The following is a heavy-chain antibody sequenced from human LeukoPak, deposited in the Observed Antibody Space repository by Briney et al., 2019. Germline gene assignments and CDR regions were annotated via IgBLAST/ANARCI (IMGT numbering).Heavy chain of an antibody. CDR3: AKAGANWFDP. V-gene: IGHV3-23*01. Sequence: TGGSLRLSCAASGVTFSGYAMSWVRQAPRKGLQWVATISRSGDDTYYADSVKGRFTVSRDNSKNTLYVQMNSLRAEDTAIYYCAKAGANWFDPWGQGTLVTVSS. CDR1: GVTFSGYA. J-gene: IGHJ5*02. CDR2: ISRSGDDT. D-gene: IGHD3-10*01.